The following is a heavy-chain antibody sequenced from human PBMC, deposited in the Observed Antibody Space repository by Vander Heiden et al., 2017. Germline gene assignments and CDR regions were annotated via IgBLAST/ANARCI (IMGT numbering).Heavy chain of an antibody. D-gene: IGHD2-21*01. CDR2: MSYDEIHN. CDR3: ARDSPSRDSDDSYYVDFDY. CDR1: AFSFGHYT. V-gene: IGHV3-30-3*01. J-gene: IGHJ4*02. Sequence: QVQLVESGGGVVQPGASLRLSCTGSAFSFGHYTLHWLRQAPGKGLEWLAVMSYDEIHNSYADSVKGRFSVSRDNSRGTLYLQMDTLRPEDTAVYYCARDSPSRDSDDSYYVDFDYWGQGTLVTVSS.